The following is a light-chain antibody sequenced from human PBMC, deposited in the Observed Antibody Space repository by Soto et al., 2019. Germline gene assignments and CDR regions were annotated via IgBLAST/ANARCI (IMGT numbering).Light chain of an antibody. Sequence: DIQMTQSPSTLSASVGDRVTITCRASQNVHKWLAWYRQKPGKAPELLIYDASTLESGVPSGFSGSGSGTEFTLTINSLQPDDFGTYYCQHYNNYPWTFGQGTKVDI. V-gene: IGKV1-5*01. CDR2: DAS. CDR3: QHYNNYPWT. CDR1: QNVHKW. J-gene: IGKJ1*01.